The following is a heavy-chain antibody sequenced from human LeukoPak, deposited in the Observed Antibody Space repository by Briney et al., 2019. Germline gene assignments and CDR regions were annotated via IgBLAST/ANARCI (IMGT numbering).Heavy chain of an antibody. CDR2: ITSGSTTI. Sequence: GVSLRRSCAASGFTFSSYSMDWVRQAPGKGLEWVSYITSGSTTIYYADSVKGRFTISRDNAKNSLYLQMNSLRDEDTAVYYCARSRGGYYGDYDYWGQGTLVTVSP. CDR1: GFTFSSYS. D-gene: IGHD4-17*01. V-gene: IGHV3-48*02. CDR3: ARSRGGYYGDYDY. J-gene: IGHJ4*02.